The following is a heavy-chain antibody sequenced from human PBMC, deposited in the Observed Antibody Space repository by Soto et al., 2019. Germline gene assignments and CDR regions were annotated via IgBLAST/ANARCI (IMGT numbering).Heavy chain of an antibody. CDR2: INPSGGST. CDR3: AGDTVIVVVPAAKGSINTHYYYKMDV. J-gene: IGHJ6*03. D-gene: IGHD2-2*01. V-gene: IGHV1-46*03. CDR1: GYTFTSYY. Sequence: ASVKVSCKASGYTFTSYYMHWVRQAPGQGLEWMGIINPSGGSTSYAQKFQGRVTMTRDTSTSTVYMELSSLRSEDTAVYYCAGDTVIVVVPAAKGSINTHYYYKMDVWGKGTTVPAPS.